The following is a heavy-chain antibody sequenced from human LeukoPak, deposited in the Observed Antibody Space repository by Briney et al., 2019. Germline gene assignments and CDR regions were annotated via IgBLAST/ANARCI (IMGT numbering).Heavy chain of an antibody. CDR3: ARAVSAGDIVVVVAAADY. CDR1: GFIFSTYT. J-gene: IGHJ4*02. D-gene: IGHD2-15*01. Sequence: PGGSLRLSCAASGFIFSTYTMNWVRQAPGKGLEWVSSISSSSSYIYYADSVKGRFTISRDNAKNSLYLQMNSLRAEDTAVYYCARAVSAGDIVVVVAAADYWGQGTLVTVSS. V-gene: IGHV3-21*01. CDR2: ISSSSSYI.